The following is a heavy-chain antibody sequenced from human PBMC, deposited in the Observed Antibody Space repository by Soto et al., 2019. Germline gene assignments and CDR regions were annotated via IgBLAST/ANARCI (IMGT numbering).Heavy chain of an antibody. Sequence: QVQLVQSGTEVKKPGASVKVSCKTSGYTFINYGISWVRQAPGQGLEWMGWISPYNDDTKYAQNFQGRVTMTTDTSTRTADMNLRSLRSDDTAIYYCARDGFYAGSGRYSYGYSPPRFYAMDVWRQGTTVTIS. CDR3: ARDGFYAGSGRYSYGYSPPRFYAMDV. V-gene: IGHV1-18*04. D-gene: IGHD5-18*01. CDR2: ISPYNDDT. CDR1: GYTFINYG. J-gene: IGHJ6*02.